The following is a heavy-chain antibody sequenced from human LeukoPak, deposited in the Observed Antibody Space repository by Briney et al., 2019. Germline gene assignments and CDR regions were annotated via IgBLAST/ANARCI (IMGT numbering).Heavy chain of an antibody. Sequence: PGGSLRLSCAASGFTFSSYAMSWVRRAPGKGLEWVSVIGDSGGSTYYADSVKGRFTISRDNSKNTLYLQMNSLRAEDTAVYYCAKGGIMQSSSPGLQYLDLWGRGTLVSVSS. J-gene: IGHJ2*01. V-gene: IGHV3-23*01. CDR2: IGDSGGST. D-gene: IGHD6-6*01. CDR3: AKGGIMQSSSPGLQYLDL. CDR1: GFTFSSYA.